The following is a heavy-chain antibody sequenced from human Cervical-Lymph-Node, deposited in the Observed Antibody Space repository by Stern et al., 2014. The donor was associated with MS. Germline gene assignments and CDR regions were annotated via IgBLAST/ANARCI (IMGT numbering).Heavy chain of an antibody. J-gene: IGHJ4*02. V-gene: IGHV3-48*02. CDR1: GFTFSDHN. Sequence: EVHLVESGGGLVQPGGSLRLSCAASGFTFSDHNMNWVRQAPGKGLEWVAYISSSGSITYYADSLRGRFTISRDNAENSLHLQMHGLRDEDTAIYYCAKAGYSDFDDWGQGTLVTVS. CDR3: AKAGYSDFDD. D-gene: IGHD2-21*01. CDR2: ISSSGSIT.